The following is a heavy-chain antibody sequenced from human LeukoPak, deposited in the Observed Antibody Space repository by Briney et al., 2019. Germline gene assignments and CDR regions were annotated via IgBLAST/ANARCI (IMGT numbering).Heavy chain of an antibody. CDR1: GGSITRSSYY. V-gene: IGHV4-61*05. Sequence: SETLSLTCTVSGGSITRSSYYWAWIRQPPGKGLEWIGYIYYSGSTNYNPSLKSRVTISVDTSKNQFSLKLSSVTAADTAVYYCARSQVSWKTRQHDAFDIWGQGTMVTVSS. D-gene: IGHD1-1*01. CDR3: ARSQVSWKTRQHDAFDI. CDR2: IYYSGST. J-gene: IGHJ3*02.